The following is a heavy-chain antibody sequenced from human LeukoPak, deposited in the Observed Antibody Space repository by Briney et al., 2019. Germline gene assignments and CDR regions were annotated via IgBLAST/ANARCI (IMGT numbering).Heavy chain of an antibody. Sequence: SETLSLTCTVSGGSISSGGYYWSWIRQHPGKGLKWIGYIYYSGSTYYNPSLKSRVTISVDTSKNQFSLKLSSVTAADTAVYYCARVRYYYGSGSVNWFDPWGQGTLVTVSS. CDR1: GGSISSGGYY. CDR3: ARVRYYYGSGSVNWFDP. J-gene: IGHJ5*02. CDR2: IYYSGST. V-gene: IGHV4-31*03. D-gene: IGHD3-10*01.